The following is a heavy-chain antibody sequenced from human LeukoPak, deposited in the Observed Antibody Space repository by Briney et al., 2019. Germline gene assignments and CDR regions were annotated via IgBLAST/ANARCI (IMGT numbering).Heavy chain of an antibody. V-gene: IGHV1-8*01. CDR1: GYTFTSYD. CDR2: MNPNSGNT. D-gene: IGHD3-3*01. CDR3: ARGYEDDFWSGYYRVVFGDYYYGMDV. J-gene: IGHJ6*02. Sequence: ASVKVSCKASGYTFTSYDINWVRQATGQGLEWMGWMNPNSGNTGYAQKFQGRVTVTRNTSISTAYMELSSLRSEDTAVYYCARGYEDDFWSGYYRVVFGDYYYGMDVWGQGTTVTVSS.